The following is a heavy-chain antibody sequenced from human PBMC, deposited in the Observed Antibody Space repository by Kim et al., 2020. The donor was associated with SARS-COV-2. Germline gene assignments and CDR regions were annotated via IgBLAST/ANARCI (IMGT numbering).Heavy chain of an antibody. J-gene: IGHJ4*02. D-gene: IGHD3-10*01. CDR3: ARDRFYYGSEIPFFFEN. CDR2: IYSGGKT. Sequence: GGSLRLSCTVSGFNVTSSYMSWVRQAPGKGLEWISVIYSGGKTYYGDSVKGRFVISRDNSRNTLHLQMNNLRLEDTAVYYCARDRFYYGSEIPFFFENWGQGTLVTVSS. CDR1: GFNVTSSY. V-gene: IGHV3-66*01.